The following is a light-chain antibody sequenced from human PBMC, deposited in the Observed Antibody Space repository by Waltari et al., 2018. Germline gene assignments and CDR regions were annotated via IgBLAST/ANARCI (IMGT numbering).Light chain of an antibody. V-gene: IGKV1-13*02. CDR2: AAS. CDR3: QQRNSYPRT. CDR1: QGINNA. J-gene: IGKJ1*01. Sequence: IQMTQSPSSLSASVGDKVTITCRASQGINNALAWYQQRPGKAPKLLISAASNLESGVPSRFSGSGSGTDFNLTISSLQPEDFAVYYCQQRNSYPRTFGQGTKVEIK.